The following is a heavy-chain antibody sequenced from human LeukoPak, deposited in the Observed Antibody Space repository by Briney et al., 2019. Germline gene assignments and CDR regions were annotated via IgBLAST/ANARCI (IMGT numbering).Heavy chain of an antibody. CDR3: ARSPHILTGENFDY. Sequence: ASVTVSFKASGYTFTVYYMHWGRQAPGQGLEWMGWINPNSGGTNYAQKFQGRVTMTRDTSITTAYMEMSRLRSDDTALYYCARSPHILTGENFDYWGQGTLVTVSS. CDR1: GYTFTVYY. J-gene: IGHJ4*02. D-gene: IGHD3-9*01. CDR2: INPNSGGT. V-gene: IGHV1-2*02.